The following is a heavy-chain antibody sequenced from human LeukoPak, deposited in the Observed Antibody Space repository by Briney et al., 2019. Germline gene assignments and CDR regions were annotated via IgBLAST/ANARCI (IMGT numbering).Heavy chain of an antibody. CDR2: MNPNSGNT. CDR3: ARGRYSYGLLRIPKTYNFDY. CDR1: GYTFTSYD. Sequence: GASVKVSCKASGYTFTSYDINWVRQATGQGLEWMGWMNPNSGNTGYAQKFQGRVTITRNTSISTAYMELSSLRSEDTAVYYCARGRYSYGLLRIPKTYNFDYWGQGTLVTVSS. D-gene: IGHD5-18*01. V-gene: IGHV1-8*03. J-gene: IGHJ4*02.